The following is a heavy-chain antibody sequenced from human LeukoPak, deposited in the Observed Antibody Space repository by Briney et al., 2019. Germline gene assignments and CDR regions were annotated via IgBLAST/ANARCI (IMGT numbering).Heavy chain of an antibody. D-gene: IGHD5-18*01. V-gene: IGHV3-7*01. CDR3: VRAQGVDMYGYGF. Sequence: GGSLRLSCAASGFTFRTYWMSWVRQAPGKGLEWVANIKEDGSENSYVDSVKGRFTISRDNAKNSLYLQLNSLRAEDTAVYYCVRAQGVDMYGYGFWGQGTLVTVSS. J-gene: IGHJ4*02. CDR1: GFTFRTYW. CDR2: IKEDGSEN.